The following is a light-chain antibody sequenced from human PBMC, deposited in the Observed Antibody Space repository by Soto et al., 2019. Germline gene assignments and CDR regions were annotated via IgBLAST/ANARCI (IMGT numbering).Light chain of an antibody. CDR3: QQRNVWPPIT. V-gene: IGKV3-11*01. CDR1: QSIHTS. J-gene: IGKJ5*01. Sequence: VLTQSPATLSLSPGERATLSSGASQSIHTSLAWYQQKSGKPPRLVIYDSTLRANGVPDRFGGSRSGTEFTLTINSLEPEDFAVYYCQQRNVWPPITFGQGTRLEI. CDR2: DST.